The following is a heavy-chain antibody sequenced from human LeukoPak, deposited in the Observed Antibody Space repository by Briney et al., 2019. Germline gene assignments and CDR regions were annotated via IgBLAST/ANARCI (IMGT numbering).Heavy chain of an antibody. CDR1: GYTFTGYY. V-gene: IGHV1-2*06. Sequence: GASVKVSCKASGYTFTGYYMRWVRQAPGQGLEWMGRINPNSGGTNYAQKFQGRVTMTRDTSISTAYMELSRLRSDDTAVYYCARVPALLWFGESSNYYFDYWGQGTLVTVSS. CDR2: INPNSGGT. J-gene: IGHJ4*02. D-gene: IGHD3-10*01. CDR3: ARVPALLWFGESSNYYFDY.